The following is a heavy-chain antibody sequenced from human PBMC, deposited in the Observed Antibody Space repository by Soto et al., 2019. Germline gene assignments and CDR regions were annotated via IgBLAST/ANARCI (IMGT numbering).Heavy chain of an antibody. J-gene: IGHJ3*02. CDR2: ISWNSGSI. D-gene: IGHD6-19*01. Sequence: GGSLRLSCAASGFTFDDYAMHWVRQAPGKGLEWVSGISWNSGSIGYADSVKGRFTISRDNAKNSLYLQMNSLRAEDTALYYCAKDRGSGWYGGVKGDAFDIWGQGTMVTVSS. CDR1: GFTFDDYA. V-gene: IGHV3-9*01. CDR3: AKDRGSGWYGGVKGDAFDI.